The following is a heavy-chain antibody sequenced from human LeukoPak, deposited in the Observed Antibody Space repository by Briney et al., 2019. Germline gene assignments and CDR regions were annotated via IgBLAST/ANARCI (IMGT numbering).Heavy chain of an antibody. Sequence: SETLSLTCAVYGGSFSGYYWSWIRQPPGKGLEWIGEINHSGCTNYNPSLKSRVTISVDTSKNQFSLKLSSVTAADTAVYYCAKAVRAKRGYYYYMDVWGKGTTVTVSS. CDR3: AKAVRAKRGYYYYMDV. D-gene: IGHD3-10*01. J-gene: IGHJ6*03. CDR1: GGSFSGYY. V-gene: IGHV4-34*01. CDR2: INHSGCT.